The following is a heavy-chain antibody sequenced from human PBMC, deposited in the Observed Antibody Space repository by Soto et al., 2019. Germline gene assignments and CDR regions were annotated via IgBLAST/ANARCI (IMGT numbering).Heavy chain of an antibody. CDR2: IYYSGTT. Sequence: QVQLQESGPGLVKPSDTLSLTCAVSGYSISSSNWWGWIRQPPGKGLEWIGCIYYSGTTYYNPSLKSRVTMSVDTAKNQFSLKLTSVTAVDTAVYYCARREIQGPIDYWGQGTLVTVSS. V-gene: IGHV4-28*01. CDR3: ARREIQGPIDY. D-gene: IGHD1-26*01. J-gene: IGHJ4*02. CDR1: GYSISSSNW.